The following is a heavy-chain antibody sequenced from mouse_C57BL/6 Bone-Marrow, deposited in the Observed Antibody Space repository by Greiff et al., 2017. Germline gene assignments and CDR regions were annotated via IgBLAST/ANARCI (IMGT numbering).Heavy chain of an antibody. V-gene: IGHV7-1*01. Sequence: EVQGVESGGGLVQSGRSLRLSCATSGFTFSDFYMEWVRQAPGKGLEWIAASRNKANDYTTEYSASVKGRFIVSRDTSQSILYLQMNALRAEDTAIYYCARDGGAGYFDYWGQGTTLTVSS. D-gene: IGHD3-3*01. CDR1: GFTFSDFY. J-gene: IGHJ2*01. CDR3: ARDGGAGYFDY. CDR2: SRNKANDYTT.